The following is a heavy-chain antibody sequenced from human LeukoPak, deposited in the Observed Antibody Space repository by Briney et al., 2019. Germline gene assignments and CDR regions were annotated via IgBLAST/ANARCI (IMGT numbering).Heavy chain of an antibody. J-gene: IGHJ4*02. CDR3: ARGGAVSLLDY. CDR1: GGSISSYY. V-gene: IGHV4-59*01. D-gene: IGHD5/OR15-5a*01. Sequence: SETLSLTCTVSGGSISSYYWSWIRQPPGKGLEWIGYIYYSGSTNYNPSLKSRVTISVDTSKNRFSLKLSSVTAADTAVYYCARGGAVSLLDYWGQGTLVTVSS. CDR2: IYYSGST.